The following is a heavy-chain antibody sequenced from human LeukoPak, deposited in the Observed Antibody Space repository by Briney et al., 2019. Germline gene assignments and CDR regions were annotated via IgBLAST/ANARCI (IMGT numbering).Heavy chain of an antibody. J-gene: IGHJ4*02. D-gene: IGHD6-19*01. Sequence: SETLSLTCTVSGYSISSGYYWSWIRQPAGKGLEWIGRIYTSGSTNYNPSLKSRVTISVDTSKNQFSLKLSSVTAADTAVYYCARGSGWSYHFDYWGQGTLVTVSS. CDR2: IYTSGST. CDR1: GYSISSGYY. V-gene: IGHV4-61*02. CDR3: ARGSGWSYHFDY.